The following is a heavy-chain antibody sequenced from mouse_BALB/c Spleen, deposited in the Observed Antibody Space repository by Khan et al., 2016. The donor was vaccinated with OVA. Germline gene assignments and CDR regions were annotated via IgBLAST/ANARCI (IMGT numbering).Heavy chain of an antibody. Sequence: LVKTGASVKISCKASGYSFTGYYMHWVKQSHGKSLEWIGYISCYNGSTTYNQKFKGKATFTVDTSSSKVYMQINSLQSEDETVYYCARGDYYGSSSFAYWCQGTLVTVSA. CDR2: ISCYNGST. CDR3: ARGDYYGSSSFAY. CDR1: GYSFTGYY. J-gene: IGHJ3*01. D-gene: IGHD1-1*01. V-gene: IGHV1S34*01.